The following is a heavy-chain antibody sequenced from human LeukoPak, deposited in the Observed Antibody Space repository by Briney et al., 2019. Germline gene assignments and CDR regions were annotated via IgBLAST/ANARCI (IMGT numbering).Heavy chain of an antibody. CDR1: GGSISLYY. Sequence: PSETLSLTCTVSGGSISLYYWSWIRQPPGKGLEWIGYFYDTRSPKYNPSLERRVTISVDMSRNQFSLNLTSVTAADTAVYYCARGRGSLTYWRQGTLDSVSS. CDR3: ARGRGSLTY. J-gene: IGHJ4*02. D-gene: IGHD3-10*01. CDR2: FYDTRSP. V-gene: IGHV4-59*01.